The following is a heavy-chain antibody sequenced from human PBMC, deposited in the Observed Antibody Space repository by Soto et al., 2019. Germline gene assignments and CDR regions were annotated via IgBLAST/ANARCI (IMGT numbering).Heavy chain of an antibody. V-gene: IGHV4-34*01. CDR2: INHSEST. CDR1: GGSFSGYY. Sequence: QVQLQQWGAGLLKPSETLSLTCAVYGGSFSGYYWSWIRQPPGKGLEWIGEINHSESTNYNPSLKSRVTISVDTSKNQFSLRLSSVTAADTAVYYCARGASGYYDSSGYYSPYYFDYWGQGTLVTVSS. D-gene: IGHD3-22*01. CDR3: ARGASGYYDSSGYYSPYYFDY. J-gene: IGHJ4*02.